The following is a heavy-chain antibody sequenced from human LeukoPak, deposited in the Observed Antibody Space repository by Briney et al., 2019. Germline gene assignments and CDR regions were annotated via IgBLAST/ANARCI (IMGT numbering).Heavy chain of an antibody. CDR1: GFTFGRYW. Sequence: GGSLRLSCAASGFTFGRYWMHWVRQAPGKGLMWVSRISHDGTSTIYADSVKGRFTVSRDNARNTMYLQMSGLRVEDMALYFCARARNEGFDYWGRGTLVTVSS. J-gene: IGHJ4*02. CDR3: ARARNEGFDY. CDR2: ISHDGTST. V-gene: IGHV3-74*01.